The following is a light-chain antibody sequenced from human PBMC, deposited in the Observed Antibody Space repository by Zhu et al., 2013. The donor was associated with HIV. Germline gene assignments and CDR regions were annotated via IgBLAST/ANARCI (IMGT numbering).Light chain of an antibody. CDR1: QSISTY. CDR3: QQYNNWPIT. Sequence: DIQMTQSPSSLSASVGDRVTITCRASQSISTYLNWYQQKPGKAPKLLIYAASSLQSGVPSRFSGSGSGTDFTLTISSLQSEDFAVYYCQQYNNWPITFGQGTRLEIK. V-gene: IGKV1-39*01. J-gene: IGKJ5*01. CDR2: AAS.